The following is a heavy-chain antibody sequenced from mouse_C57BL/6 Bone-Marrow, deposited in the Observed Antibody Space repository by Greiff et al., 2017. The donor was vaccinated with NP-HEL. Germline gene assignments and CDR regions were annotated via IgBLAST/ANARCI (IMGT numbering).Heavy chain of an antibody. D-gene: IGHD1-1*01. V-gene: IGHV5-15*01. Sequence: EVKLVESGGGLVQPGGSLKLSCAASGFTFSDYGMAWVRQAPRKGPAWVAFISNLAYSIYYADTVTGRFTISRENAKNTLYLEMSSLRSEDTAMYYCARGSNYYAMDYWGQGTSVTVSS. CDR3: ARGSNYYAMDY. J-gene: IGHJ4*01. CDR2: ISNLAYSI. CDR1: GFTFSDYG.